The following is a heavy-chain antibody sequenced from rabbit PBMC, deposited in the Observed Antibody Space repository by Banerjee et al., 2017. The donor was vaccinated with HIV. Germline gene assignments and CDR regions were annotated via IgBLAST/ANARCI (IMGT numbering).Heavy chain of an antibody. J-gene: IGHJ4*01. CDR2: INTGSGNT. CDR3: AREGASVIGWNFNL. V-gene: IGHV1S45*01. CDR1: GFSFSSSYY. D-gene: IGHD1-1*01. Sequence: QEQLEESGGGLVQPEGSLTLTCTASGFSFSSSYYMYWVRQAPGKGLEWIACINTGSGNTYYASWAKGRFTISKTSSTTVTLQMTSLTAADTATYFCAREGASVIGWNFNLWGPGTLVTV.